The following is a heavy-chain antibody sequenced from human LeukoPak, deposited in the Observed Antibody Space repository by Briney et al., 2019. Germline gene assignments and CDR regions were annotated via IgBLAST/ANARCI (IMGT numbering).Heavy chain of an antibody. CDR3: ARHTYYYDSSGYYYGGYYFDY. V-gene: IGHV4-39*01. CDR1: GGSISSSSYY. CDR2: IYYSGST. J-gene: IGHJ4*02. Sequence: ASETLSLTCTVSGGSISSSSYYWGWIRQPPGKGLEWIGSIYYSGSTYYNPFLKSRVTISVDTSKNQFSLKLSSVTAADTAVYYCARHTYYYDSSGYYYGGYYFDYWGQGTLVTVSS. D-gene: IGHD3-22*01.